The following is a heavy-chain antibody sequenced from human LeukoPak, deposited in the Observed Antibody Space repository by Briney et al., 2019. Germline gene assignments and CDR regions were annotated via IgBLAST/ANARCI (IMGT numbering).Heavy chain of an antibody. CDR1: GFTVSSNY. CDR3: ASRATVTTDRFWFDP. V-gene: IGHV3-53*01. J-gene: IGHJ5*02. Sequence: GGSLRLFCAASGFTVSSNYMSWVRQAPGKGLEWVSVIYSGGSTSYADSVKGRFTISRDNSKNTLYLQMNSLRAGDTAVYYCASRATVTTDRFWFDPWGQGTLVTVSS. CDR2: IYSGGST. D-gene: IGHD4-11*01.